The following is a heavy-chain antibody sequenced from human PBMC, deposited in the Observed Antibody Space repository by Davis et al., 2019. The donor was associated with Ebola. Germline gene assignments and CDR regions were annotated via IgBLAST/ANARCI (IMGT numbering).Heavy chain of an antibody. V-gene: IGHV1-2*02. CDR3: ARDDKVMHFDY. D-gene: IGHD3-16*01. J-gene: IGHJ4*02. CDR1: GYTFTDYL. Sequence: ASVKVSCKASGYTFTDYLMHWVRQAPGQGPEWMGWISLNSGSTKYSHKFQGRVTMTRDTSINTAHVELSGLRSDDTAVYYCARDDKVMHFDYWGQGTLVTVSS. CDR2: ISLNSGST.